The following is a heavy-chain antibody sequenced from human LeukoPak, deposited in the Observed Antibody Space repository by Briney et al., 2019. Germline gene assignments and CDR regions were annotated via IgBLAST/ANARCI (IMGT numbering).Heavy chain of an antibody. D-gene: IGHD3-10*01. J-gene: IGHJ3*02. CDR1: GFTFSSYS. Sequence: PGGSLRLSCAASGFTFSSYSMNWVRQAPGKGLEWVSSISSSSSYIYYADSVKGRFTISRDNAKNSLYLQMNSLRAEDTAVYYCARAGHGLLWFGELFLDIWGQGTMVTVSS. V-gene: IGHV3-21*04. CDR3: ARAGHGLLWFGELFLDI. CDR2: ISSSSSYI.